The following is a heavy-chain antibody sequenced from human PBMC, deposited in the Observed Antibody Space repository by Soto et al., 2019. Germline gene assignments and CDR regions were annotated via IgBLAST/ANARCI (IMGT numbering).Heavy chain of an antibody. J-gene: IGHJ4*02. CDR1: GFTFSSYD. Sequence: EVQLVESGGGLVQPGGSLRLSCAASGFTFSSYDMHWVRQATGKGLEWVSAIGTAGDTYYPGSVKGRFTISRENAKNSLYLQMNSLRAGDTAVYYCARGTLQAIVGAIHTYYFDYWGQGTLVTVSS. CDR3: ARGTLQAIVGAIHTYYFDY. V-gene: IGHV3-13*01. D-gene: IGHD1-26*01. CDR2: IGTAGDT.